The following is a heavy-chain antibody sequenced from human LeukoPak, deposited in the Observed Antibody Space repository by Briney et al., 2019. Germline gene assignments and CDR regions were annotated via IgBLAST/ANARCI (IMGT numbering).Heavy chain of an antibody. D-gene: IGHD3-9*01. CDR3: ARWNPGYSADWRLDF. CDR2: IKQDGSER. V-gene: IGHV3-7*01. CDR1: GFTFSNYW. Sequence: PGGSLRLSCAASGFTFSNYWMSWVRQAPGKGLEWVASIKQDGSERSYVDPVRGPITSSRNNAKNSLYLQIYSLRAEDTAIYYCARWNPGYSADWRLDFWGRGTLVTVSS. J-gene: IGHJ4*02.